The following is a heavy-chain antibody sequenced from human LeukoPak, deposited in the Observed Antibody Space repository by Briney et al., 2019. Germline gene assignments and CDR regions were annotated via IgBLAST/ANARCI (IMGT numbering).Heavy chain of an antibody. J-gene: IGHJ3*02. D-gene: IGHD3-3*01. CDR1: GFSFSSYW. Sequence: PGGPLRLSCAASGFSFSSYWMTWVRQAPGKGLEWVANIKQGGSKTYYADTVNGRFIIFRDNAKNSLYLQMNSLRAEDTAVYYCARDAFSRISIFGVVSDAFDIWGQGTMVTVSS. CDR2: IKQGGSKT. V-gene: IGHV3-7*01. CDR3: ARDAFSRISIFGVVSDAFDI.